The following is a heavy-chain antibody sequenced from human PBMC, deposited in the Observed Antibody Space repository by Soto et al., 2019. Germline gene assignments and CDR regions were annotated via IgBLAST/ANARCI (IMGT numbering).Heavy chain of an antibody. CDR3: AKNSLYSSSSHFDY. CDR1: GSIFSSYV. V-gene: IGHV3-30*18. CDR2: ISYDGSNK. J-gene: IGHJ4*02. Sequence: QVQLVESGGGVVQPGRSLRLSCAASGSIFSSYVMHWVRQAPGKGLEWVAVISYDGSNKYYVDSVKGRFTISRDNSKSTLYLQMNSLRAEDTAVYYCAKNSLYSSSSHFDYWGQGTLVTVSS. D-gene: IGHD6-6*01.